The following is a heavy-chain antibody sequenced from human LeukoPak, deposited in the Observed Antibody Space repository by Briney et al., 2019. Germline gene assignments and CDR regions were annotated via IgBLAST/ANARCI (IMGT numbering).Heavy chain of an antibody. D-gene: IGHD2-15*01. J-gene: IGHJ3*02. CDR2: IYPGDSDT. V-gene: IGHV5-51*01. CDR1: GYSFTSYW. Sequence: GESLQISCPGSGYSFTSYWIAWVRQMPGKGLEWMGIIYPGDSDTRYSPSFQGQVTISADKSISTAYLQWNNLKASDTAMYYCAGQDIVVVATATRAFDIWGQGTMVTVSS. CDR3: AGQDIVVVATATRAFDI.